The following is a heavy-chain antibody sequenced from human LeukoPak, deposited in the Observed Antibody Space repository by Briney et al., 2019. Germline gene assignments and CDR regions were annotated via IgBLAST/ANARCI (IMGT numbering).Heavy chain of an antibody. CDR1: GFTFSSYG. CDR2: ISYDGSNK. D-gene: IGHD6-13*01. J-gene: IGHJ6*03. Sequence: GGSLRLSCAASGFTFSSYGMHWVRQAPGKGLEWVAVISYDGSNKYYADSVKGRFTISRDNSKNTLYLQMNSLRAEDTAVYYCAKDLPGSTWFGYYYMDVWGKGTTVTVSS. V-gene: IGHV3-30*18. CDR3: AKDLPGSTWFGYYYMDV.